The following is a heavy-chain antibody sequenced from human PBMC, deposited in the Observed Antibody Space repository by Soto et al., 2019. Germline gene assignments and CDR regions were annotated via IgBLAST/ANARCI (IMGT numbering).Heavy chain of an antibody. V-gene: IGHV3-33*01. CDR3: ARDRDLFRPYYYMDV. CDR1: VFTFSSYG. D-gene: IGHD3-10*02. J-gene: IGHJ6*03. CDR2: IWYDGSTI. Sequence: SGGSLRLSCAASVFTFSSYGMHWVRQAPGKGLEWVAVIWYDGSTIYYADSVKGRFTISRDNAKNSLYLQMNSLRAEDTAVYYCARDRDLFRPYYYMDVWGKGTTVTVSS.